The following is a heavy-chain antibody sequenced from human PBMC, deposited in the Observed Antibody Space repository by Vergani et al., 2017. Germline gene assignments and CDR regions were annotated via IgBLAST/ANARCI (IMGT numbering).Heavy chain of an antibody. V-gene: IGHV4-59*01. J-gene: IGHJ4*02. CDR1: GFTFSSYS. Sequence: VQLVESGGGLVKPGGSLRLSCAASGFTFSSYSMNWVRQAPGKGLEWIGYIYYSGSTNYNPSLKSRVTISVDTSKNQFSLKLSSVTAADTAVYYCARTWSDSSGYYEIDYWGQGTLVTVSS. D-gene: IGHD3-22*01. CDR3: ARTWSDSSGYYEIDY. CDR2: IYYSGST.